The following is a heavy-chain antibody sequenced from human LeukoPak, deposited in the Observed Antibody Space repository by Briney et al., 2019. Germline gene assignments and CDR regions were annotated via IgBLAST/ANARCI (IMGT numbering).Heavy chain of an antibody. V-gene: IGHV3-21*01. J-gene: IGHJ4*02. Sequence: PGGSLRLSCAASGFTFSSYSMNWVRQAPGKGLEWVSSISSSSSYIYYADSVKGRFTISRDNAKNSLYLQMNSLRAEDTAVYYCARVVVVPAAIHPDYWGQGTLVTVSS. D-gene: IGHD2-2*01. CDR3: ARVVVVPAAIHPDY. CDR1: GFTFSSYS. CDR2: ISSSSSYI.